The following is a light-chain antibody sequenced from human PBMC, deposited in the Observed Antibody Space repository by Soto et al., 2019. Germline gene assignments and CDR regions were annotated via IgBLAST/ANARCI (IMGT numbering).Light chain of an antibody. Sequence: QAVVTQESSLTVSPGGTVTLTCDSSSGPVTSAHYPYWLQQKPGQAPRTLISDTTRRHSSTPARFSGSLLGGKAALTLSGAQPEDEAEYHCMLSFDGAYWVFGGRTKLTVL. CDR1: SGPVTSAHY. CDR2: DTT. J-gene: IGLJ3*02. CDR3: MLSFDGAYWV. V-gene: IGLV7-46*01.